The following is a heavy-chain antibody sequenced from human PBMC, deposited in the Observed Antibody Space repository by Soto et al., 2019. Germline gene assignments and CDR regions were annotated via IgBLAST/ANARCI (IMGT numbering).Heavy chain of an antibody. J-gene: IGHJ3*02. CDR2: IIPIFGTA. V-gene: IGHV1-69*14. D-gene: IGHD4-17*01. Sequence: QVQLVQSGAEVKKPGSSVKVSCKASGGTFSSYAISWVRQAPGQGLEWMGGIIPIFGTANYAQKFQGRVTITADKSTSTAYMELSSLRSEDTAVYYCATIPDDYGDYHDAFDIWGQGTMVTVSS. CDR1: GGTFSSYA. CDR3: ATIPDDYGDYHDAFDI.